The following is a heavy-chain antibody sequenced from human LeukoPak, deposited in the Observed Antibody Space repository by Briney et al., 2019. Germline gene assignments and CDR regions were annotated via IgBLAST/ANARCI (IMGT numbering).Heavy chain of an antibody. J-gene: IGHJ4*02. Sequence: ASVKVSCKASGYTFTGYYMHWVRQAPGQGLEWMGWINPNSGGTNYAQKFQGRVTMTRDTSISTAYMELSRLRSDDTAVYYCARDEDGYNPRRVDYWGQGTLVTVSS. D-gene: IGHD5-24*01. V-gene: IGHV1-2*02. CDR1: GYTFTGYY. CDR3: ARDEDGYNPRRVDY. CDR2: INPNSGGT.